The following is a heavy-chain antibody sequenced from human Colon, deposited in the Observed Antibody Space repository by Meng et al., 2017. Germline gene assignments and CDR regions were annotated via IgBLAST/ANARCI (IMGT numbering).Heavy chain of an antibody. CDR2: ISTWKAKT. Sequence: QLQLVHPGAEVKKPGASVKIPCKASGYTFNTYGITWVRQAPGQGLEWVGWISTWKAKTMYAQKFRGRVTLTTDTSTTTAYMELRSLKSDDTAVYYCARDDPHHRNYDSSGYYDYWGQGTLVTVSS. J-gene: IGHJ4*02. D-gene: IGHD3-22*01. V-gene: IGHV1-18*01. CDR3: ARDDPHHRNYDSSGYYDY. CDR1: GYTFNTYG.